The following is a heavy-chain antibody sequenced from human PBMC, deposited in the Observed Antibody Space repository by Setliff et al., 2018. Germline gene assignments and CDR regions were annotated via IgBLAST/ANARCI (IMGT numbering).Heavy chain of an antibody. D-gene: IGHD1-26*01. V-gene: IGHV3-74*01. Sequence: SLKISCEASGFTFSRYWMHWVRQAPGKGLVWVSHIHNDGTSTSYADSVKGRFTIPRDNAKNTVYLEMNRLRAEDTAIYYCTRDWGGVGATNAFDIWGQGTMVTVSS. CDR3: TRDWGGVGATNAFDI. CDR1: GFTFSRYW. CDR2: IHNDGTST. J-gene: IGHJ3*02.